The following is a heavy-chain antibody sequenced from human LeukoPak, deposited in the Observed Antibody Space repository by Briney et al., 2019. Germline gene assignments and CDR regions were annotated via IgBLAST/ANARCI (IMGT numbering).Heavy chain of an antibody. V-gene: IGHV3-23*01. Sequence: GSLRLSCAASGFTFSSYAMSWVRQAPGKGLEWVSGISGGGGYTYYADSVKGRFTISRDNAKNTVYLQMNSLRAEDTAVYYCAKDLVYCGGDCCSLAHAFDIWGQGTMVTVSS. CDR1: GFTFSSYA. CDR3: AKDLVYCGGDCCSLAHAFDI. J-gene: IGHJ3*02. CDR2: ISGGGGYT. D-gene: IGHD2-21*02.